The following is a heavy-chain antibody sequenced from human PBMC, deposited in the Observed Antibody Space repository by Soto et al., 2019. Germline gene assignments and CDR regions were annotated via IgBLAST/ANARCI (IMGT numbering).Heavy chain of an antibody. J-gene: IGHJ4*02. D-gene: IGHD5-12*01. CDR3: ARDLSGFSGYEDH. V-gene: IGHV1-46*03. CDR2: INPTGGST. Sequence: QVQLVQSGAEVKKPGASVKVSCKTSGYTFSSYYMHWVRQAPGQGLEWMGIINPTGGSTTYAQKFQGRVTMTRDTSTTTVYMELSSLIFDDTAVYYCARDLSGFSGYEDHWGQGTLVTVSS. CDR1: GYTFSSYY.